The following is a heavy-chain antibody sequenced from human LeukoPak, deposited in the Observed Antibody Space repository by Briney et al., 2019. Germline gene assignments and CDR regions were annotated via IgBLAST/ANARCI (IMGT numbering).Heavy chain of an antibody. CDR2: IYYSGST. CDR1: GGSINKYY. CDR3: ARGGLGVRGVITPNWSDP. Sequence: SETLSLTCTVSGGSINKYYWSWIRQHPGKGLEWIGCIYYSGSTYYNPSLKSRVTISVDTSKNQFSLKLSSVTAADTAVYYCARGGLGVRGVITPNWSDPWGQGTLVTVSS. V-gene: IGHV4-59*06. D-gene: IGHD3-10*01. J-gene: IGHJ5*02.